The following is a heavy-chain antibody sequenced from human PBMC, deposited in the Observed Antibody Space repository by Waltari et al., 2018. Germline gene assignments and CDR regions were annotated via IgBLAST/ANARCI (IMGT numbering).Heavy chain of an antibody. CDR2: INAGNGNT. D-gene: IGHD6-13*01. V-gene: IGHV1-3*01. CDR1: GYTFTSYA. CDR3: ARGGGAAAGTRGQAHSYFDY. Sequence: QVQLVQSGAEVKKPGASVKVSCKASGYTFTSYAMHWVRQAPGQRLEWMGWINAGNGNTKYSQKFQGRVTITRDTSASTAYMELSSLRSEDTAVYYCARGGGAAAGTRGQAHSYFDYWGQGTLVTVSS. J-gene: IGHJ4*02.